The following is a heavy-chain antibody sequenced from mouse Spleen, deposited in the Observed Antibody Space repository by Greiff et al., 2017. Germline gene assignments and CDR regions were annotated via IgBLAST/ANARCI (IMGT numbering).Heavy chain of an antibody. J-gene: IGHJ2*01. V-gene: IGHV5-4*01. CDR2: ISDGGSYT. D-gene: IGHD3-1*01. CDR1: GFTFSSYA. Sequence: DVMLVESGGGLVKPGGSLKLSCAASGFTFSSYAMSWVRQTPEKRLEWVATISDGGSYTYYPDNVKGRFTISRDNAKNNLYLQMSHLKSEDTAMYYCAREGEGTRYFDYWGQGTTLTVSS. CDR3: AREGEGTRYFDY.